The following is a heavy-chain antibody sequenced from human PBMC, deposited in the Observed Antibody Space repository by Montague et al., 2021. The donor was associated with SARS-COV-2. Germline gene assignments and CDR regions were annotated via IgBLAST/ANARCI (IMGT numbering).Heavy chain of an antibody. CDR2: IYYSGST. J-gene: IGHJ3*02. Sequence: SETLSLTCTVSGGSISSYYWSWIRQPPGKGLEWIGYIYYSGSTNYNPSLKSRVTIPLDTSKNKFSLKLNSVTVADTAVYYCARGRYVPDAFDIWGQGTMVTVSS. CDR1: GGSISSYY. V-gene: IGHV4-59*01. CDR3: ARGRYVPDAFDI. D-gene: IGHD3-10*02.